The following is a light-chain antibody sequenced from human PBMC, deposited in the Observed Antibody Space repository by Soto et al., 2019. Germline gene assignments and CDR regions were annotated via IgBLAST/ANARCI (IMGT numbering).Light chain of an antibody. CDR3: QQRSNWPIT. Sequence: VLPQSPDPLSLSPGARATSSCRASQSVSSYLAWYTPKPGQAHRLIIFDASNRATGIPARFSGSGSGTDCTLTISSLEPEEFAVYYCQQRSNWPITCGQGKRLEIK. V-gene: IGKV3-11*01. CDR2: DAS. CDR1: QSVSSY. J-gene: IGKJ5*01.